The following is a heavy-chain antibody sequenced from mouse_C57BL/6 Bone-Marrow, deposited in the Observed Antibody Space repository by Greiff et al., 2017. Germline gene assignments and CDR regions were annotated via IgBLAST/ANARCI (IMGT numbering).Heavy chain of an antibody. Sequence: VQLQQSGPELVKPGASVKMSCKASGYTFTDYNMHWVKQSHGKSLEWIGYINPNNGGTSYNQKFKGKATLTVNKSSSTAYMELRSLTSEDSAVXYCARLGLLPLYYFDYWGQGTTLTVSS. J-gene: IGHJ2*01. CDR1: GYTFTDYN. V-gene: IGHV1-22*01. CDR2: INPNNGGT. CDR3: ARLGLLPLYYFDY. D-gene: IGHD2-3*01.